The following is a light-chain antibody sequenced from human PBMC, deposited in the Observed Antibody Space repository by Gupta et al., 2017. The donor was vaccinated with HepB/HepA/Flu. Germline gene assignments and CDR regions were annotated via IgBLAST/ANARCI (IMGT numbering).Light chain of an antibody. Sequence: EIVLTQSPGTLSLSPGERATLSCRASQSVSSSYLAWYQQKPGQAPRLLIYGASSRATGIPDRFSGSGYGTDFTLTISRREPEDFAMYYCQHYCWAPGWTFGQGTKVEIK. CDR3: QHYCWAPGWT. J-gene: IGKJ1*01. V-gene: IGKV3-20*01. CDR2: GAS. CDR1: QSVSSSY.